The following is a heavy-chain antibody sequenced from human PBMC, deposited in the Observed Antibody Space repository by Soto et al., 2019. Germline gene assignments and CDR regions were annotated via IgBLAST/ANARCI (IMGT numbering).Heavy chain of an antibody. CDR1: GGSLSGNY. CDR3: ARQSVPIHWNY. Sequence: SETLSLTCAVYGGSLSGNYWGWIRQPPGKGLEWIGETHHSGSTAYNPSLKSRVTISVDTSRNQFSLKLNSVTAADTAVYYCARQSVPIHWNYWRQATVATSPQ. V-gene: IGHV4-34*01. D-gene: IGHD2-21*01. CDR2: THHSGST. J-gene: IGHJ4*02.